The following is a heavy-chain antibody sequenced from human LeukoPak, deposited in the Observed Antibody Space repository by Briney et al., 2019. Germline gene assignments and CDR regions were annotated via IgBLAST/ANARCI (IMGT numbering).Heavy chain of an antibody. J-gene: IGHJ5*02. CDR2: INHSGST. V-gene: IGHV4-34*01. Sequence: PSETLSLTCAVYGGSFSGYYWSWIRQPPGKGLEWIGEINHSGSTNYNPSLKSRVTISVDTSKSQFSLKLSSVTAADTAVYFCARGVYCSSTSCYTPEWFDPWGQGTLVTVSS. D-gene: IGHD2-2*02. CDR3: ARGVYCSSTSCYTPEWFDP. CDR1: GGSFSGYY.